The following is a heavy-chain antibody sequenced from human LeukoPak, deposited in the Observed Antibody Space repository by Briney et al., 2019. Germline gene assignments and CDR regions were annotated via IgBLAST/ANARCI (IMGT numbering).Heavy chain of an antibody. CDR1: GYTFTGYY. J-gene: IGHJ4*02. D-gene: IGHD3-22*01. V-gene: IGHV1-2*02. CDR2: INPSSGDT. Sequence: ASVKVSCKASGYTFTGYYLHWVRQAPGQGLEWMGWINPSSGDTNYAPKFQGRVTMTRDTSISTAYMELSRLTSDDTAVYYCASYYYDSSGHYQEVYWGQGTLVTVSS. CDR3: ASYYYDSSGHYQEVY.